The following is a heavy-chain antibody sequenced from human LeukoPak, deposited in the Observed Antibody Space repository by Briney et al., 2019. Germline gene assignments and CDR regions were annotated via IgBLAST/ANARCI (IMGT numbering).Heavy chain of an antibody. Sequence: SETLSLTCAVYGGSFSGYYWSWIRQPPGKGLGWIGEINHSGSTNYNPSLKSRVTISVDTSKNQFSLKLSSVTAADTAVYYCARARGYCSSTSCYSWFDPWGRGTLVTVSS. CDR1: GGSFSGYY. D-gene: IGHD2-2*02. CDR3: ARARGYCSSTSCYSWFDP. V-gene: IGHV4-34*01. CDR2: INHSGST. J-gene: IGHJ5*02.